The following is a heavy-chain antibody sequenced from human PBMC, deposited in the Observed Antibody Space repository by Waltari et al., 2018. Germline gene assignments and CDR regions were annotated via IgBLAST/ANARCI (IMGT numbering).Heavy chain of an antibody. V-gene: IGHV4-39*07. D-gene: IGHD3-10*01. CDR3: ARVSMVQGNAFDI. CDR1: GVSISSSSNY. J-gene: IGHJ3*02. CDR2: IYYSGST. Sequence: QLQLQESGPGLVKPSETLSLTCTFPGVSISSSSNYWGWIRQPPGKGLEWIGSIYYSGSTYYNPSLKSRVTISVDTSKNQFSLKLSSVTAADTAVYYCARVSMVQGNAFDIWGQGTMVTVSS.